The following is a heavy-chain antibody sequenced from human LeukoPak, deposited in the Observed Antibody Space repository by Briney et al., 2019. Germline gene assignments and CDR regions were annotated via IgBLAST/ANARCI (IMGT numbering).Heavy chain of an antibody. Sequence: ASVKVSCKASGYTFTGYYTHWVRQAPGQGLEWMGRINPNSGGTNYAQKFQGRVTMTRDTSISTAYMELSRLRSDDTAVYYCARASTSGPVTEIPLSNYDILTALDPRGQGTLVTVSS. J-gene: IGHJ5*02. CDR1: GYTFTGYY. D-gene: IGHD3-9*01. CDR2: INPNSGGT. CDR3: ARASTSGPVTEIPLSNYDILTALDP. V-gene: IGHV1-2*06.